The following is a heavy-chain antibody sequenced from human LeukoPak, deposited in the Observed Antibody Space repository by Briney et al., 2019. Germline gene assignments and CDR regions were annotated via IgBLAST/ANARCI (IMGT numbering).Heavy chain of an antibody. J-gene: IGHJ5*02. V-gene: IGHV4-39*07. CDR2: IYYSGNT. CDR1: GGSISSSSYY. D-gene: IGHD2-2*01. Sequence: SETLSLTCTVSGGSISSSSYYWGWIRQPPGKGLEWIGTIYYSGNTYYSPSLKSRVTISVDTSKNQFSLKLSSVTAADTAVYYCARSKGDAQGQWFDPWGQGTLVTVSS. CDR3: ARSKGDAQGQWFDP.